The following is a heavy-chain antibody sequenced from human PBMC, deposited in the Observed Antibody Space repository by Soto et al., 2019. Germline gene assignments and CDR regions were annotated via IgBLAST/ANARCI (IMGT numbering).Heavy chain of an antibody. CDR1: GYSFTSYW. V-gene: IGHV5-51*01. CDR3: ALSSSSWYRYFQH. Sequence: LGESLKISCKGSGYSFTSYWIGWVRQMPGKGLEWMGIIYPGDSDTRYSPSFQGQVTISADKSISTAYLQMNSLRAEDTAVYYCALSSSSWYRYFQHWGQGTLVTVSS. CDR2: IYPGDSDT. D-gene: IGHD6-13*01. J-gene: IGHJ1*01.